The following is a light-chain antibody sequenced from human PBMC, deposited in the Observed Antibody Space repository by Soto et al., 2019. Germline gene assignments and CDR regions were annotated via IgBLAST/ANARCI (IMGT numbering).Light chain of an antibody. Sequence: EIVMTHSPATLSVSPCERATLSFRASQSVGSNLAWYQQKPGQAPRLLIYGASTRATGIPARFSGSGSGTEFTLTISSLQSEDFAVYYCQQYENWPRTFGQGTKVDI. V-gene: IGKV3-15*01. CDR2: GAS. CDR3: QQYENWPRT. J-gene: IGKJ1*01. CDR1: QSVGSN.